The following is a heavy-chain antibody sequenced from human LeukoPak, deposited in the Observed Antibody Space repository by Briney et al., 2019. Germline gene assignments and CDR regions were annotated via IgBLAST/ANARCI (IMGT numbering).Heavy chain of an antibody. Sequence: PSETLSLTCAVSGGSISSGGYSWSWIRQPPGKGLEWIGYIYYSGSTNYNPSLKSRVTISVDTSKNQFSLKLSSVTAADTAVYYCASTMVRGDHNWFDPWGQGTLVTVSS. V-gene: IGHV4-61*08. D-gene: IGHD3-10*01. CDR1: GGSISSGGYS. CDR2: IYYSGST. CDR3: ASTMVRGDHNWFDP. J-gene: IGHJ5*02.